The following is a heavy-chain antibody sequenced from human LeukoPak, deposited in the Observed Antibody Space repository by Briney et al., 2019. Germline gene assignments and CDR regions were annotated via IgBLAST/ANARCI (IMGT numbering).Heavy chain of an antibody. CDR2: IIPIFGTA. D-gene: IGHD3-10*01. V-gene: IGHV1-69*05. J-gene: IGHJ4*02. Sequence: GASVKVSCKASGGTFSSYAMSWVRQAPGQGLEWMGGIIPIFGTANYAQKFQGRVTITTDESTSTAYMELSSLRSEDTAVYYCARDSGITMVRGGGYFDYWGQGTLVTVSS. CDR1: GGTFSSYA. CDR3: ARDSGITMVRGGGYFDY.